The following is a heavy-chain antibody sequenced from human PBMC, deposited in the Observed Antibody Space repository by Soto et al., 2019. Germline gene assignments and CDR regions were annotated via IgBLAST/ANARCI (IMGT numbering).Heavy chain of an antibody. V-gene: IGHV3-7*01. Sequence: GGSLRLSCAASGFSFSSYWMSWVRQAPGKGLEWVANIKEDGSEKYYVDSVKGRFTISRDNAKNSLFLQMNSLRAEDTAVYYCARTPGYSSGRPFDSWGQGTLVTVSS. CDR2: IKEDGSEK. D-gene: IGHD6-19*01. CDR1: GFSFSSYW. J-gene: IGHJ4*02. CDR3: ARTPGYSSGRPFDS.